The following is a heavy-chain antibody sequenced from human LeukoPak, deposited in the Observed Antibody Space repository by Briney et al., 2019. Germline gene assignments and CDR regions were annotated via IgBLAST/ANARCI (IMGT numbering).Heavy chain of an antibody. V-gene: IGHV3-74*01. D-gene: IGHD5-18*01. CDR3: ARPGRGYSYGSFDY. CDR2: INSDGSSA. Sequence: GGSLRLSCAASGFSSSSYWMHWVRQAPGKGLVWVSAINSDGSSATYADSVEGRFTISRDNAKNTLYLQMNSLRAEDTAVYYCARPGRGYSYGSFDYWGQGTLVTVSS. J-gene: IGHJ4*02. CDR1: GFSSSSYW.